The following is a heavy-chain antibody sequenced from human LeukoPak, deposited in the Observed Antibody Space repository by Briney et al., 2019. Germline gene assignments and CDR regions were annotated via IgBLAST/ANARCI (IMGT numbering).Heavy chain of an antibody. D-gene: IGHD2-8*01. CDR2: IYYSGST. CDR3: ARDRGGYCTNGVCGIDY. CDR1: GGSISSGGYN. V-gene: IGHV4-31*03. J-gene: IGHJ4*02. Sequence: SETLSLTCTVSGGSISSGGYNWSWIRQHPGKGLEWIGYIYYSGSTYYNPSLKSRVTISVDTSKNQFSLKLSSVTAADTAVYYCARDRGGYCTNGVCGIDYWGQGTLVTVSS.